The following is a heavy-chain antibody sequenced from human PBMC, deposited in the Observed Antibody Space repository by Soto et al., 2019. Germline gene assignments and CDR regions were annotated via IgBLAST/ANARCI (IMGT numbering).Heavy chain of an antibody. CDR1: GGSISSSSYY. CDR3: ASLYYYGSGSYNAFDI. V-gene: IGHV4-39*01. CDR2: IYYSGST. Sequence: EAVSLTCTVSGGSISSSSYYWGWIRQPPGKGLEWIGSIYYSGSTYYNPSLKSRVTISVDTSKNQFSLKLSSVTAADTAVYYCASLYYYGSGSYNAFDIWGQGTMVTVSS. D-gene: IGHD3-10*01. J-gene: IGHJ3*02.